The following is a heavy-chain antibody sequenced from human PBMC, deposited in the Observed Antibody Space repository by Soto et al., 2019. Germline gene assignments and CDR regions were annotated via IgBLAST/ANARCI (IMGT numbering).Heavy chain of an antibody. CDR2: ISSNGGST. D-gene: IGHD3-22*01. CDR1: GFTFSSYA. Sequence: PGGSLRLSCSASGFTFSSYAMHWVRQAPGKGLEYVSGISSNGGSTHYADSVKGRFTISRDNSKNTLYLQMSSLRAEDTAVYYCVRESYYDGTLGAFDIWGQGTMVTVSS. V-gene: IGHV3-64D*06. CDR3: VRESYYDGTLGAFDI. J-gene: IGHJ3*02.